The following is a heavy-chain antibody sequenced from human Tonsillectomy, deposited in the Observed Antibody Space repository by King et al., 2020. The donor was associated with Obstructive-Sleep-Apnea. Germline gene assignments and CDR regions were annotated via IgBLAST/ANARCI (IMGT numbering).Heavy chain of an antibody. CDR3: AGGWGHSSSWYLGQRAPISRAGFDY. CDR1: GGSISSSNW. V-gene: IGHV4-4*02. CDR2: IYHSGST. D-gene: IGHD6-13*01. Sequence: QLQESGPGLVKPSGTLSLTCAVSGGSISSSNWWSWVRQPPGKGLEWIGEIYHSGSTNYNPSLKSRVTISVDKSKNQFSLKLSSVTAADTAVYYCAGGWGHSSSWYLGQRAPISRAGFDYWGQGTLVTVSS. J-gene: IGHJ4*02.